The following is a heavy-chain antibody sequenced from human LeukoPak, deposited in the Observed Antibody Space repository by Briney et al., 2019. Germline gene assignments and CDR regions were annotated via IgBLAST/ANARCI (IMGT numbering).Heavy chain of an antibody. D-gene: IGHD2-21*01. V-gene: IGHV3-23*01. J-gene: IGHJ4*02. Sequence: GGSLRLSCAASGVTFRDYVIAWGRQTPGNGLEWVSSITGSGLNTYYVDSVKGRFIISRDNSKTTLYLQMNSLRVEDTAVYYCAKGLRIPSNWGQGILVTVSS. CDR1: GVTFRDYV. CDR3: AKGLRIPSN. CDR2: ITGSGLNT.